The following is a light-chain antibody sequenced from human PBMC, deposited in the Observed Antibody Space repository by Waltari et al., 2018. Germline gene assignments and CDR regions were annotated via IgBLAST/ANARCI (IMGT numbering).Light chain of an antibody. CDR2: KAS. Sequence: DIQMTQSPSTLSASVGDRVTITCRASQSISSWLVWYQQKPGKAPKLLIYKASSLESGVPSRFSGSGSGTEFTLTISSLQPDDFATYYCQQYNSYSTFGQGTKVETK. J-gene: IGKJ1*01. V-gene: IGKV1-5*03. CDR1: QSISSW. CDR3: QQYNSYST.